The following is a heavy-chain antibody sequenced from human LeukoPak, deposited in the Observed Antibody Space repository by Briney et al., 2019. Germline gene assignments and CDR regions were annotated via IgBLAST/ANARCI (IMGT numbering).Heavy chain of an antibody. V-gene: IGHV1-2*02. CDR1: GYTFTGYY. J-gene: IGHJ4*02. CDR3: ARASPHNVLRFLEWLSSGTFDY. CDR2: INPNSGGT. Sequence: ASVTVSCKASGYTFTGYYMHWVRQAHGQGLEWMGWINPNSGGTNYAQKFQGRVTMTRDTSISTAYMELSRLRSDDTAVYYCARASPHNVLRFLEWLSSGTFDYWGQGTLVTVSS. D-gene: IGHD3-3*01.